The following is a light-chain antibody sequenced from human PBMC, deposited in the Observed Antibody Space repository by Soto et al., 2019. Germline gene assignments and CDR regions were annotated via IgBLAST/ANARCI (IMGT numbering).Light chain of an antibody. Sequence: DIVMTQSPDSLAVSLGERATTNCKSSQSVLYSSKNKNYLAWFQQKPGQPPKLLIYWASTRESGVPDRFSGSGSGTYFTLTISSLQAEDVAVYYCQQYYTAPYTFGQGTKVEIK. CDR3: QQYYTAPYT. CDR1: QSVLYSSKNKNY. J-gene: IGKJ2*01. V-gene: IGKV4-1*01. CDR2: WAS.